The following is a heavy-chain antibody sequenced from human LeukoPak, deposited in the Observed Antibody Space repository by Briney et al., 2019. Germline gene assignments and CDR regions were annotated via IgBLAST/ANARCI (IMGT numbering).Heavy chain of an antibody. CDR1: GFTFTNYA. CDR3: AKDRKFIAVAGTQVGFDP. CDR2: ISPGGST. V-gene: IGHV3-23*01. D-gene: IGHD6-19*01. J-gene: IGHJ5*02. Sequence: PGGSLRLSCAASGFTFTNYAMSWVRQAPGRGLEWVSNISPGGSTNYADSVKGRFTISRDNYKNTMYLQMNSLRAEDTAVYYCAKDRKFIAVAGTQVGFDPWGQGTLVTVSS.